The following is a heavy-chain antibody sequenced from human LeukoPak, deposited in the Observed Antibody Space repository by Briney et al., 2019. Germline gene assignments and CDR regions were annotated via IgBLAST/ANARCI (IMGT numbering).Heavy chain of an antibody. Sequence: PGGSLRLSCAASGFTFSSYAMHWARQAPGKGLEWVAVISYDGSNKYYADSVKGRFTISRDNSKNTLYLQMNSLRAEDTAVYYCAKSLARDYLYYFDYWGQGTLVTVSS. CDR2: ISYDGSNK. J-gene: IGHJ4*02. CDR3: AKSLARDYLYYFDY. V-gene: IGHV3-30*04. CDR1: GFTFSSYA. D-gene: IGHD4-11*01.